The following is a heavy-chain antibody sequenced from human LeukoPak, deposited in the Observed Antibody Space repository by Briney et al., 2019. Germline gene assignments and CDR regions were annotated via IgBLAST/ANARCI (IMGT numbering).Heavy chain of an antibody. CDR1: GGSISSYY. Sequence: SETLSLTCTVSGGSISSYYWSWIRQPPGKGLEWIGYIYYSGSTNYNPSLKSRVTISVDTSKNQFSLKLSSVTAADTAVYYCARHGPTVRPFGFQHWGQGTLVTVSS. V-gene: IGHV4-59*08. D-gene: IGHD4-17*01. CDR3: ARHGPTVRPFGFQH. CDR2: IYYSGST. J-gene: IGHJ1*01.